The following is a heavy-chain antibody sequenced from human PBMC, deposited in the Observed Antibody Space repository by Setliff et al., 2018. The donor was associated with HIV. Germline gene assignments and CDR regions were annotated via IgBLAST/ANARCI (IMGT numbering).Heavy chain of an antibody. CDR1: GYTFTSYG. J-gene: IGHJ3*02. D-gene: IGHD3-22*01. V-gene: IGHV1-18*01. CDR3: AKGYYYDRVEGFDI. Sequence: ASVKVSCKASGYTFTSYGVSWVRQAPGHGLEWMGWISGYSGNTNYAQKLQGRVTMTRDTSTSTVYMELSSLRSEDTAIYYCAKGYYYDRVEGFDIWGQGTMVTVSS. CDR2: ISGYSGNT.